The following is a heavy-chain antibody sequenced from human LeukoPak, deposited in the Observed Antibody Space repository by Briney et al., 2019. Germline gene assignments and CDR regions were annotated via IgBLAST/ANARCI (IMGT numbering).Heavy chain of an antibody. CDR2: ISYDGSNK. Sequence: GGSLRLSCAASGFTFSSYAMHWVRQAPGKGLEWVAVISYDGSNKYYADSVKGRLTISRDNSKNTLYLQMNSLRAEDTAVYYCARGLLYYDILTGYFDYWGQGTLVTVSS. D-gene: IGHD3-9*01. CDR3: ARGLLYYDILTGYFDY. V-gene: IGHV3-30*04. CDR1: GFTFSSYA. J-gene: IGHJ4*02.